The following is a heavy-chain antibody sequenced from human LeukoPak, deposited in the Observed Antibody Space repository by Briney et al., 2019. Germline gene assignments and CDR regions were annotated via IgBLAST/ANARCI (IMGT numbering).Heavy chain of an antibody. CDR1: GSPFSSYG. J-gene: IGHJ4*02. V-gene: IGHV3-30*18. Sequence: PGGSLRLSCAASGSPFSSYGMDWVRQAPGKGLEWVAVISYDGNTQYYADSVKGRFTISRDNSNNMLSLQMNSLKAEDTAVYYCAKGRMMATIMISFDYWGRGTLVTVSS. D-gene: IGHD5-24*01. CDR2: ISYDGNTQ. CDR3: AKGRMMATIMISFDY.